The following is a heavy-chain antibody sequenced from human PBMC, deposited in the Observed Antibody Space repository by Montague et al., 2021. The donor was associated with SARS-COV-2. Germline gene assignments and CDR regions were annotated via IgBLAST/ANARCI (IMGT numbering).Heavy chain of an antibody. CDR1: GFTFSHYA. V-gene: IGHV3-23*01. J-gene: IGHJ4*02. Sequence: SLRLSCAASGFTFSHYAMSWVRQAPGKGLEWVSALSGSGGSTYYXXSLKVLFTISRDNSKNTLYLQLNSLRAEDTAVYYCAKDPHYDFWSGYYLDYWGQGTLVTVSS. CDR3: AKDPHYDFWSGYYLDY. D-gene: IGHD3-3*01. CDR2: LSGSGGST.